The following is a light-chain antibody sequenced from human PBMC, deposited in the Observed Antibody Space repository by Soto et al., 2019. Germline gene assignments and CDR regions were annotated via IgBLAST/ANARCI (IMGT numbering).Light chain of an antibody. CDR1: NIEIKS. Sequence: SYELTQPPSVSVAPGQTARITCGGNNIEIKSVHWYQQKPGQAPVLVVYDDGDRTTGIPERFSGSKSGNTATLTTSRVEAWDEADYYWQVWDTTNPVIFGGGTKLTVL. CDR3: QVWDTTNPVI. J-gene: IGLJ2*01. CDR2: DDG. V-gene: IGLV3-21*02.